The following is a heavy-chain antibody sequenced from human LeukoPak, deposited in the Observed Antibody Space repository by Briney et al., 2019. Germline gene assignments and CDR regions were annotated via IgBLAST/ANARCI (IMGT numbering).Heavy chain of an antibody. Sequence: GGSLRLSCAASGFTVTSNYISWVRQAPGRGLEWVSIIYSGGTTYYADSVKGRFTTSRHNSKNTLYLQMNSLRAEDTAVYYCATLGSIVWGRKGTASSLWGQGTLVTVSS. V-gene: IGHV3-53*04. CDR3: ATLGSIVWGRKGTASSL. J-gene: IGHJ4*02. D-gene: IGHD2-21*02. CDR2: IYSGGTT. CDR1: GFTVTSNY.